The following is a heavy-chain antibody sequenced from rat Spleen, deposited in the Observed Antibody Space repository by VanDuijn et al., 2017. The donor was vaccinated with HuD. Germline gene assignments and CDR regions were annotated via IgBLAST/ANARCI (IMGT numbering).Heavy chain of an antibody. Sequence: QVQLKESGPGLVQPSQTLSLTCAVSGFSLTNNGVSWVRQPPGKGLEWMGRIQSGGSTDYNPALKSRLSISRDTSKSQVFLKMNSLQTEDTAMYFCARSSRYYYSGAYYFDYWGQGVMVTVSS. J-gene: IGHJ2*01. D-gene: IGHD1-1*01. CDR3: ARSSRYYYSGAYYFDY. V-gene: IGHV2-1*01. CDR1: GFSLTNNG. CDR2: IQSGGST.